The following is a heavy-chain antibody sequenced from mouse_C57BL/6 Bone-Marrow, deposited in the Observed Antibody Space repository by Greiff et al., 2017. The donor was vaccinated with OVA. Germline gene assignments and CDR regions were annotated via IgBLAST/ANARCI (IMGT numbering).Heavy chain of an antibody. J-gene: IGHJ2*01. V-gene: IGHV5-4*03. CDR2: LSDGGSYT. D-gene: IGHD2-5*01. Sequence: EVKLMESGGGLVKPGGSLKLSCAASGFTFSSYAMSWVRQTPEKRLEWVATLSDGGSYTYYPDNVKGRFTISRDNAKNHLYLQMSHLKSEDTAMYYCARGGFYSKFDYWGQGTTLTVSS. CDR3: ARGGFYSKFDY. CDR1: GFTFSSYA.